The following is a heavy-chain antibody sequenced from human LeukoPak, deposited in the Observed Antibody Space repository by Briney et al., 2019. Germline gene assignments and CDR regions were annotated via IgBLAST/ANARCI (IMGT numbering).Heavy chain of an antibody. CDR3: AKDRIALAGTCPDS. V-gene: IGHV3-23*01. CDR1: GFTFSSYG. Sequence: GGSLRLSCAASGFTFSSYGMHWVRQAPGKGLEWVSSISGSGHTYYADSVKGRFTVSRDNSNNTMYLQMSNLRAEDTAVYYCAKDRIALAGTCPDSWGQGTLVTVSS. D-gene: IGHD6-19*01. CDR2: ISGSGHT. J-gene: IGHJ1*01.